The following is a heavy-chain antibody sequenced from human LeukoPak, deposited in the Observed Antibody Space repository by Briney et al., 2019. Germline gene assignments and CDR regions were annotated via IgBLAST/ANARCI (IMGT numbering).Heavy chain of an antibody. CDR2: ISYSGST. CDR3: AREWGGTRYCTGTSCYPGDYYYYGMDV. CDR1: GGSISSYY. J-gene: IGHJ6*04. D-gene: IGHD2-2*01. Sequence: SETLSLTCTVSGGSISSYYWSWIRQPPGKGLEWIGYISYSGSTNYNPSLKSRVTISVDTSKNQFSLKLSSVTAADTAVYYCAREWGGTRYCTGTSCYPGDYYYYGMDVWGKGTTVTVSS. V-gene: IGHV4-59*01.